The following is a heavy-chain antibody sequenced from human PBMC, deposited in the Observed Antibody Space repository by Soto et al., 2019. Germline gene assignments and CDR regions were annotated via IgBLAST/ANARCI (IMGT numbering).Heavy chain of an antibody. J-gene: IGHJ3*02. CDR3: VGDGTYGDYALGAFDI. D-gene: IGHD4-17*01. CDR1: GGSISSSSYY. Sequence: QLQLQESGPGLVKPSETLSLTCTVSGGSISSSSYYWGWIRQPPGKGLEWIGSIYYSGSTYYNPSLKSRVTISVDTSKNQFSLKLSSVTAADTAVYYCVGDGTYGDYALGAFDIWGQGTMVTVSS. CDR2: IYYSGST. V-gene: IGHV4-39*02.